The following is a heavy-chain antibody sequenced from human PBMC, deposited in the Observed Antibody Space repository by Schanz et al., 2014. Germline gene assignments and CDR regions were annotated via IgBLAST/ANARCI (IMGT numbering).Heavy chain of an antibody. CDR2: INSVGSNT. D-gene: IGHD2-15*01. CDR3: ASKMKLGVCGGKGHDSLDI. CDR1: GFTFSSHW. V-gene: IGHV3-74*02. Sequence: EVQLVESGGGLVQPGGSLRLSCAASGFTFSSHWMHWVRQDPGKGLVWVARINSVGSNTDFADSVTGRFTISRDNAKNTLYLQMNTLRAEDAAVYYCASKMKLGVCGGKGHDSLDIWGQGTMVTVSS. J-gene: IGHJ3*02.